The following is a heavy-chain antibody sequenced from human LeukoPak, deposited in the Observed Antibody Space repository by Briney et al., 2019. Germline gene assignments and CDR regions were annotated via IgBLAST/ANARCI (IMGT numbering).Heavy chain of an antibody. D-gene: IGHD1-1*01. Sequence: SEPLSLTCAVSGGSISSSDYYWGWIRQPPGKGLEWIASIYYSGTTYYNPSLMSRVNIFVDTSQNQFSLKLSSVTAADTAVYYCAKRRSGRNWFDPWGQGTLVTVSS. CDR1: GGSISSSDYY. V-gene: IGHV4-39*01. J-gene: IGHJ5*02. CDR2: IYYSGTT. CDR3: AKRRSGRNWFDP.